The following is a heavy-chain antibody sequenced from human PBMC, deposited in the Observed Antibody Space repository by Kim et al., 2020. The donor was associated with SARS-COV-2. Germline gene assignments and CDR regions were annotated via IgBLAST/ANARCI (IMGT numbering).Heavy chain of an antibody. CDR3: ARGRGYSGSYRGKDWFDP. V-gene: IGHV4-34*01. CDR2: INHSGST. Sequence: SETLSLTCAVYGGSFSGYYWSWIRQPPGKGLEWIGEINHSGSTNYNPSLKSRVTISVDTSKNQFSLKLSSVTAADTAVYYCARGRGYSGSYRGKDWFDPWGQGTLVTVSS. CDR1: GGSFSGYY. D-gene: IGHD1-26*01. J-gene: IGHJ5*02.